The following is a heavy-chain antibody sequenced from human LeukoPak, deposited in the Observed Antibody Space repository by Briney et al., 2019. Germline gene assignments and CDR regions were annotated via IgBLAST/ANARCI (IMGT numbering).Heavy chain of an antibody. D-gene: IGHD6-19*01. CDR2: ISAYNGNT. J-gene: IGHJ4*02. V-gene: IGHV1-18*01. Sequence: ASVKVTCKASGYTFTSYGISWVRQAPGQGLEWMGWISAYNGNTNYAQKLLGRVTMTTDTSTSTAYMELRSLRSDDTAVYYCARAGQQWLYFDYWGQGTLVTVSS. CDR1: GYTFTSYG. CDR3: ARAGQQWLYFDY.